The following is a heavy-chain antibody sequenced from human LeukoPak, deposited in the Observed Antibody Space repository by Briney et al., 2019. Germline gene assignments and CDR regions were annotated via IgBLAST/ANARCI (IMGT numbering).Heavy chain of an antibody. CDR1: GGSISSSSYY. D-gene: IGHD3-3*01. Sequence: SETLSLTCTVSGGSISSSSYYWGWIRQPPGKGLEWIGYIYYSGSTYYNPSLKSRVTISVDTSKNQFSLKLSSVTAADTAVYYCASSYYDSLYYFDYWGQGTLVTVSS. V-gene: IGHV4-30-4*08. J-gene: IGHJ4*02. CDR3: ASSYYDSLYYFDY. CDR2: IYYSGST.